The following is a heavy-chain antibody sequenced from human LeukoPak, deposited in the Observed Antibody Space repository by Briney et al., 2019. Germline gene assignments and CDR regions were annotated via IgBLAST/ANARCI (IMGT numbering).Heavy chain of an antibody. V-gene: IGHV4-38-2*02. D-gene: IGHD2-2*01. CDR3: ARAVVVVPAAIRKEDFNWFDP. Sequence: PSETLSLTCTVSGYSISSGYYWGWIRQPPGKGLEWIGSIYHSGSTYYNPSIKSRVTISVDTSKNQFSLKLSSVTAADTAVYYCARAVVVVPAAIRKEDFNWFDPWGQGTLVTVSS. CDR1: GYSISSGYY. J-gene: IGHJ5*02. CDR2: IYHSGST.